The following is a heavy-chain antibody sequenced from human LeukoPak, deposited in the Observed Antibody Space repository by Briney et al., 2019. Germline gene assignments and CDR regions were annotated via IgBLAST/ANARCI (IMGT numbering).Heavy chain of an antibody. CDR2: IYTSGST. V-gene: IGHV4-4*09. D-gene: IGHD6-6*01. Sequence: SETLSLTCTVSGGSISSYYWSWIQQPPGKGLEWIGYIYTSGSTNYNPSLKSRVTISVDTSKNQFSLKLSSVTAADTAVYYCARSKLALNWFDPWGQGTLVTVSS. CDR3: ARSKLALNWFDP. J-gene: IGHJ5*02. CDR1: GGSISSYY.